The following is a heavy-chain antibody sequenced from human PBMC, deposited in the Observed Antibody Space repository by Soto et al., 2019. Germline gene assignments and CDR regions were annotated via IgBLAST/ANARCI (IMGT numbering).Heavy chain of an antibody. Sequence: ASVKVSCKASGYTFTSYGISWVRQAPGQGLEWMGWISAYNGNTNFAQKLQGRVTMTTETSTSTAYMELRSLRSEDTAGYYCARGAGHYYYGMDVWGQGTTVTVSS. CDR3: ARGAGHYYYGMDV. D-gene: IGHD6-19*01. J-gene: IGHJ6*02. CDR2: ISAYNGNT. V-gene: IGHV1-18*01. CDR1: GYTFTSYG.